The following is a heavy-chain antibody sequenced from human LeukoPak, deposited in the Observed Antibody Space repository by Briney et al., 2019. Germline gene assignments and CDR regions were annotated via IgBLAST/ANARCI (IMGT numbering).Heavy chain of an antibody. CDR1: GYTFTSYD. J-gene: IGHJ4*02. V-gene: IGHV1-2*02. Sequence: ASVKVSCKASGYTFTSYDINWVRQATGQGLEWMGWINPKSGGTNYAQKFQGRVTMTRDTSISTAYMELSRLRSDDTAVYYCASPATANSWDYGDYWGQGTLVTVSS. CDR2: INPKSGGT. D-gene: IGHD6-25*01. CDR3: ASPATANSWDYGDY.